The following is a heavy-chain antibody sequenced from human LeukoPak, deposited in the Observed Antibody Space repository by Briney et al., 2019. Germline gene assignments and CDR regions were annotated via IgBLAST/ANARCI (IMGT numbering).Heavy chain of an antibody. CDR2: ISGSGGGT. D-gene: IGHD3-10*01. J-gene: IGHJ4*02. CDR1: GFTFSSYA. V-gene: IGHV3-23*01. Sequence: GGSLRLSCAASGFTFSSYAMSWVRQAPGKGLEWVSAISGSGGGTYYADSVKGRFTISRDNSKNTLYLQMNSLRAEDTAVYYCARDTYGSGSAVYFDYWGQGTLVTVSS. CDR3: ARDTYGSGSAVYFDY.